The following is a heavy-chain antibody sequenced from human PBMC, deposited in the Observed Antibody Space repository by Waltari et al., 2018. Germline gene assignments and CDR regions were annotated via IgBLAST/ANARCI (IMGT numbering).Heavy chain of an antibody. J-gene: IGHJ6*02. CDR1: GASIRNSY. V-gene: IGHV4-39*01. CDR3: ARSISVTDYGMDV. Sequence: LHESDPGEVKPSETLSLTCSVSGASIRNSYWAWVRQTPGKGLQWIGSVLYSEPVTFYNPAVRSRVAISADTSRNEVSLTLTSVTAADTAIYFCARSISVTDYGMDVWGQGTNVTVSS. CDR2: VLYSEPVT. D-gene: IGHD2-21*02.